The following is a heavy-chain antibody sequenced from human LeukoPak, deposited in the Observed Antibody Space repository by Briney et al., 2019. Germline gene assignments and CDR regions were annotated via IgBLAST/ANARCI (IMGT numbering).Heavy chain of an antibody. D-gene: IGHD2-15*01. CDR2: ISGSGGST. CDR1: GFSFSSYA. Sequence: GGSLRLSCAASGFSFSSYAMSWVRQAPGKGLEWVAAISGSGGSTYCADSVKGRFTISRDNSKNTLYLQMSSLRAEDTAVYYCAKDGSAATPDYWGQGTLVTVSA. V-gene: IGHV3-23*01. CDR3: AKDGSAATPDY. J-gene: IGHJ4*02.